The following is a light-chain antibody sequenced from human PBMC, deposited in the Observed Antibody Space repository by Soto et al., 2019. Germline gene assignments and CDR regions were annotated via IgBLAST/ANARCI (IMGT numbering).Light chain of an antibody. V-gene: IGLV1-40*01. CDR3: KSYDSSLTSYV. CDR1: ISDIVAGYD. CDR2: SNA. Sequence: QALLTQTHCVSEAPGQRVTISCTGTISDIVAGYDVHWYQQLPGEAPKLLIYSNAIRPSGVPDRFSASKYGTSASLAITGLRAEDEADYYCKSYDSSLTSYVFGTGTKVTVL. J-gene: IGLJ1*01.